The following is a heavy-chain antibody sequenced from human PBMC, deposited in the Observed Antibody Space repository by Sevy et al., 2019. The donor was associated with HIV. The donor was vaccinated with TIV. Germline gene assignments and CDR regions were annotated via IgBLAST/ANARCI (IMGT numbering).Heavy chain of an antibody. V-gene: IGHV3-48*03. CDR2: ISSSGSTI. CDR1: GFTFSSYE. J-gene: IGHJ2*01. Sequence: GGFLRLSCAASGFTFSSYEMNWVRQAPGKGLEWFSYISSSGSTIYYADSVKGRFTISRDNAKNSLYLQMNSLRAEDTAIYYTERDGANYYGSVNWYFDLWGRGTLVTVSS. CDR3: ERDGANYYGSVNWYFDL. D-gene: IGHD3-10*01.